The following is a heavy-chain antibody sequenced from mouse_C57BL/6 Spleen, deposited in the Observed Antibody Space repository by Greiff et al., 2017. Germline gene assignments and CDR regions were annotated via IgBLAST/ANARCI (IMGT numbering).Heavy chain of an antibody. J-gene: IGHJ4*01. D-gene: IGHD2-2*01. CDR2: ISSGSSTI. Sequence: EVQVVESGGGLVKPGGSLKLSCAASGFTFSDYGMHWVRQAPEKGLEWVAYISSGSSTIYYADTVKGRFTISRDNAKNTLFLQMTSLRSEDTAMYYCARPRSTMVTTNAMDYWGQGTSGTVSS. V-gene: IGHV5-17*01. CDR3: ARPRSTMVTTNAMDY. CDR1: GFTFSDYG.